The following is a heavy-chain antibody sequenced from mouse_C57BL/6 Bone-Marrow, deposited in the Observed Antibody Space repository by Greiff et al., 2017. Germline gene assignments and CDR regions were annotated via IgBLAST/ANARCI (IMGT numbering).Heavy chain of an antibody. CDR1: GYAFTNYL. CDR2: INPGSGGT. Sequence: QVQLQQSGAELVRPGTSVKVSCKASGYAFTNYLIEWVKQRPGQGLEWIGVINPGSGGTNYNEKFKGKETLTADKSSSTAYMQLSSLTSEDSAVYFCATYYYGSSGYFDVWGTGTTVTVSS. CDR3: ATYYYGSSGYFDV. J-gene: IGHJ1*03. D-gene: IGHD1-1*01. V-gene: IGHV1-54*01.